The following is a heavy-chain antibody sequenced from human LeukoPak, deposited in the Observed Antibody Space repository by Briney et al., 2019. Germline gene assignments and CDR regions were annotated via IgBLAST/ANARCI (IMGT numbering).Heavy chain of an antibody. CDR2: ISYDGSNK. V-gene: IGHV3-30*18. CDR3: VKDRPCETCMPMDA. J-gene: IGHJ6*02. CDR1: GFTFSSYG. Sequence: PGRSLRLSCAASGFTFSSYGMHWVRQAPGKGLEWVAVISYDGSNKHYADSVKGRFTISRDNSKNTLYLQMNSLRAEDTAIYYCVKDRPCETCMPMDAWGQGTTVTVSS. D-gene: IGHD2-2*01.